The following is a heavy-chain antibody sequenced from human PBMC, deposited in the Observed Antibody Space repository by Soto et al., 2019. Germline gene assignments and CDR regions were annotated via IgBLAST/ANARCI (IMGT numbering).Heavy chain of an antibody. CDR3: ARGRDEYKLGNV. CDR1: GGSLSDYY. Sequence: PSETLSINCAVSGGSLSDYYWPWIRQSPGKGLEWIGEIHPSGSTYYNPSLRSRVTISVDTSKNQFSLKLTSLTAADTAIYYCARGRDEYKLGNVWGHGTTVTVSS. V-gene: IGHV4-34*01. J-gene: IGHJ6*02. D-gene: IGHD1-1*01. CDR2: IHPSGST.